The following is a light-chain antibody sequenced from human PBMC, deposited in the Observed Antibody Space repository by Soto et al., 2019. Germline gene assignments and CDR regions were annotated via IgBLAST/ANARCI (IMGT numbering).Light chain of an antibody. CDR2: RAS. J-gene: IGKJ4*01. CDR1: QSVSSSY. CDR3: QQYSSSPLT. Sequence: EIVLTQSPGTLSLSPGERATLSCRASQSVSSSYLAWYQQKPGQAPRVLIYRASSRATGIPDRFSGSGSGTDFTLTISRLEPEDFAVYSCQQYSSSPLTFGGGTKVDIK. V-gene: IGKV3-20*01.